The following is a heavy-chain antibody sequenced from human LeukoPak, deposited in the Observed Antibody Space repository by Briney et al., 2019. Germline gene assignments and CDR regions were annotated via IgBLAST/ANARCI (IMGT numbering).Heavy chain of an antibody. V-gene: IGHV3-15*01. CDR2: IKSKTDGGTT. CDR1: GFTFSSYA. D-gene: IGHD1-1*01. Sequence: PGGSLRLSCAASGFTFSSYAMSWVRQAPGKGLEWVGRIKSKTDGGTTDYAAPAKGRFTISRDDSKNTLYLQMNSLKTEDTAVYYCTTDLNWNDVREDYWGQGTLVTVSS. J-gene: IGHJ4*02. CDR3: TTDLNWNDVREDY.